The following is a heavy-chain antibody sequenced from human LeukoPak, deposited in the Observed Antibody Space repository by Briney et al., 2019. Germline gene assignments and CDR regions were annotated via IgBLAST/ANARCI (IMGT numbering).Heavy chain of an antibody. CDR2: IYYSGST. V-gene: IGHV4-39*01. Sequence: SETLSLTCTVSGGSISSSSYYWGWIRQPPGKGLGWIGSIYYSGSTYYNPSLKSRVTISVDTSKNQFSLKLSSVTAADTAVYYCARPGVGGSYYHFDYWGQGTLVTVSS. D-gene: IGHD1-26*01. J-gene: IGHJ4*02. CDR1: GGSISSSSYY. CDR3: ARPGVGGSYYHFDY.